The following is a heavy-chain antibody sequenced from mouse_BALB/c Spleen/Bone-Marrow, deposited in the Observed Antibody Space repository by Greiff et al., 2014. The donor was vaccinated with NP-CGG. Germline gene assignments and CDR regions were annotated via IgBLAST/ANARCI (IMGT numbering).Heavy chain of an antibody. V-gene: IGHV1-82*01. Sequence: VQLQQSGPELVKPGASVKISCKASGYAFSSSWMNWVKQRPGQGLEWIGRIYPGDGDTKYNGKFKGKATLTADKSSSTAYMQLSSLTSVDSVVYFCARPLNWDPYAMDYWGQGTSVTVSS. CDR2: IYPGDGDT. J-gene: IGHJ4*01. CDR1: GYAFSSSW. CDR3: ARPLNWDPYAMDY. D-gene: IGHD4-1*02.